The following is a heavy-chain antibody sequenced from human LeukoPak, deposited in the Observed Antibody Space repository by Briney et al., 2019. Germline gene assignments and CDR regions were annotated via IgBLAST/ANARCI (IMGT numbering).Heavy chain of an antibody. Sequence: SETLSLTCAAYGGSFSTDNWGWIRQPPGKGLEWIGEINHGGSTNYNPSLKSRVTISVDTSKNQFSLKLSSVTAADTAVYYCARGTGADNDSSAYPYYFDYWGQGTLVTVSS. CDR2: INHGGST. D-gene: IGHD3-22*01. J-gene: IGHJ4*02. CDR3: ARGTGADNDSSAYPYYFDY. CDR1: GGSFSTDN. V-gene: IGHV4-34*01.